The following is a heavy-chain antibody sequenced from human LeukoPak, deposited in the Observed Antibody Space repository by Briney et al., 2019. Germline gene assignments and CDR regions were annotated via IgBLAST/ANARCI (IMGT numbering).Heavy chain of an antibody. CDR2: ASYYVGKQ. CDR3: ATAGIGADGAGFLCEY. Sequence: GGSLTLSCPAFGFTFSDYAMSWVRQAPGKGLEWVSTASYYVGKQYHAESVRGGFTVSRDNSRKTVSLQMSSLRVEDTGSYYCATAGIGADGAGFLCEYWGQGTLVTVSS. D-gene: IGHD1-1*01. CDR1: GFTFSDYA. V-gene: IGHV3-23*01. J-gene: IGHJ4*02.